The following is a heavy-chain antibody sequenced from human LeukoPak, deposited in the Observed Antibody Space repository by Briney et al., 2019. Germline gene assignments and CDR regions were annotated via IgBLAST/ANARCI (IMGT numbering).Heavy chain of an antibody. J-gene: IGHJ4*02. CDR2: IASKTDGGTT. CDR3: TTGIRGD. V-gene: IGHV3-15*04. CDR1: GLTFTNAW. Sequence: GGSLRLSCAASGLTFTNAWMNWVRQAPGKGLEWVGRIASKTDGGTTDYAAPVKGRFTISRDDSKNTLFLQMNSLKTEDTAVYYCTTGIRGDCGQGTLVTVSS.